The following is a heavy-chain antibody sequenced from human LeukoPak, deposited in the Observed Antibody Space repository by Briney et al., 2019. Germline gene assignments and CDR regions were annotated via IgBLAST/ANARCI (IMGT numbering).Heavy chain of an antibody. CDR2: IWYDGSKK. J-gene: IGHJ4*02. D-gene: IGHD6-13*01. CDR1: GSTFSSHG. Sequence: GGSLRLSCATSGSTFSSHGFYWVRQAPGKGLEWVAVIWYDGSKKYYADSVKGRSTISRDNSKNTLYLEMNSLRAEDTAVYYCARDVSYNSLDYWGQGTLVTVSS. V-gene: IGHV3-33*01. CDR3: ARDVSYNSLDY.